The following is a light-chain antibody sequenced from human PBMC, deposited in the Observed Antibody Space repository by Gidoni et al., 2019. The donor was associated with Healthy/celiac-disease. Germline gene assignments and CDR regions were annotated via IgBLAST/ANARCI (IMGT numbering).Light chain of an antibody. CDR1: SSDVGGYNY. Sequence: QSALTQTATGLGSPGQPITISCTGTSSDVGGYNYVPWYQQHPGKAPKPMIYEVSNRPSGVSNRFSGSNSGNTASLTISGLQAEDEADYYCSSYTSSSTFVVFGGGTKLTVL. CDR3: SSYTSSSTFVV. CDR2: EVS. J-gene: IGLJ2*01. V-gene: IGLV2-14*01.